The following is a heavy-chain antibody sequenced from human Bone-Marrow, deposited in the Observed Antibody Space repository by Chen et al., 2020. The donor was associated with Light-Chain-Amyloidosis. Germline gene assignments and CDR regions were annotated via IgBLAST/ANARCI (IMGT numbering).Heavy chain of an antibody. V-gene: IGHV5-51*01. CDR2: IYPDDSDA. D-gene: IGHD5-12*01. J-gene: IGHJ4*02. Sequence: EVQLEQSGPEVKKPGESLKISCKGSGYTFPNYWIGWVRQMPGKGLEWMGVIYPDDSDARDSPSFEGQVTISADKSITTAYLQWRSLKASDTAMHYCARRRDGYNFDYWGQGTLVTVSS. CDR1: GYTFPNYW. CDR3: ARRRDGYNFDY.